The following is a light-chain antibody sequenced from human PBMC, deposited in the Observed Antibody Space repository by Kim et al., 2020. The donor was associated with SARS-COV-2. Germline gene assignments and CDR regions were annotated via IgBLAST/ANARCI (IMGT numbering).Light chain of an antibody. CDR1: QGISSY. Sequence: AIRMTQSPSSFSASTGDRVTITCRASQGISSYLAWYQQKPGKAPKLLIYAASTLQSGVPSRFSGSGSGTDFTLTISCLQSEDFATYYCQQYYCYPPAFGQGTKVDIK. CDR3: QQYYCYPPA. V-gene: IGKV1-8*01. CDR2: AAS. J-gene: IGKJ1*01.